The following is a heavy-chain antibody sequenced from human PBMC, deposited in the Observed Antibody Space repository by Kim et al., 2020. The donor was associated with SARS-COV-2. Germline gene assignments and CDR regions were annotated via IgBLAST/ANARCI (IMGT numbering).Heavy chain of an antibody. Sequence: GGSLRLSCAVSGCTFGNYSMHWVRQAPGKGLDWVSLSRANGEIKYNEDSVKGRFTISIDNSKNSLYLEMNSLRTEDTALYYCVRASGWLPRHWGQGTLVTVSS. V-gene: IGHV3-43*02. J-gene: IGHJ4*02. CDR1: GCTFGNYS. D-gene: IGHD6-19*01. CDR3: VRASGWLPRH. CDR2: SRANGEIK.